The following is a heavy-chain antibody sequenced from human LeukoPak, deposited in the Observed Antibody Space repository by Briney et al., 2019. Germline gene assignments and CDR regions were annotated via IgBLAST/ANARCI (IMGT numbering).Heavy chain of an antibody. D-gene: IGHD5-18*01. CDR2: INPSGGST. V-gene: IGHV1-46*01. CDR3: ARVRFRLWLRGGRDWFDP. J-gene: IGHJ5*02. CDR1: GYTFTGYY. Sequence: VASVKVSCKASGYTFTGYYMHWVRQAPGQGLEWMGIINPSGGSTSYAQKFQGRVTMTRDTSTSTVYMELSSLRSEDTAVYYCARVRFRLWLRGGRDWFDPWGQGTLVTVSS.